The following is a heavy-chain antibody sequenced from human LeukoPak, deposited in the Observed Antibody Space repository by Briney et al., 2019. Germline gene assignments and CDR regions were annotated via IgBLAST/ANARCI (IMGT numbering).Heavy chain of an antibody. CDR1: XXXFSTSG. Sequence: PGRSXRLSCXXSXXXFSTSGVXWVRQAPGKGLEWMAVISKDGRKNHYADSVKGRFTISRDNSKSTLFLQMNSLGPEDTAIYYCARDLLNYGSAYYDVGIFDSWGQGTLVTVSS. CDR3: ARDLLNYGSAYYDVGIFDS. CDR2: ISKDGRKN. D-gene: IGHD3-10*01. J-gene: IGHJ4*02. V-gene: IGHV3-30*04.